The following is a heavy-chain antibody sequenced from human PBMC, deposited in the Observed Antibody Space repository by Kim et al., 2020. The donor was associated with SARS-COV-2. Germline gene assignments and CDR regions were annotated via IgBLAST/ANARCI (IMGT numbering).Heavy chain of an antibody. V-gene: IGHV4-61*01. D-gene: IGHD6-13*01. Sequence: SETLSLTCTVSGGSVSSGSYYWSWIRQPPGKGLEWIGYIYYSGSTNYNPSLKSRVTISVDTSKNQFSLKLSSVTAADTAVYYCAREVSSSWYPRSLYYYYGMDVWGQGTTVTVSS. CDR1: GGSVSSGSYY. CDR3: AREVSSSWYPRSLYYYYGMDV. J-gene: IGHJ6*02. CDR2: IYYSGST.